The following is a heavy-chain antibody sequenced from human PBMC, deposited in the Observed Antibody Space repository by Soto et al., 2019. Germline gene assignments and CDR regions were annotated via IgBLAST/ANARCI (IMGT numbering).Heavy chain of an antibody. CDR2: IIPIFGTA. CDR1: GGTFSSYA. D-gene: IGHD5-18*01. CDR3: ARSSVWPAMVRFSCFDP. V-gene: IGHV1-69*13. Sequence: SVKVSCKASGGTFSSYAISWVRQAPGQGLEWMGGIIPIFGTANYAQKFQGRVTITADESTSTAYMELSSLRSEDTAVYYCARSSVWPAMVRFSCFDPWGQGTLVTVSS. J-gene: IGHJ5*02.